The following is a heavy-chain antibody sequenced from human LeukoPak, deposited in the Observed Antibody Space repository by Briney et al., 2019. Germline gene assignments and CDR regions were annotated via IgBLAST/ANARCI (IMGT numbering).Heavy chain of an antibody. V-gene: IGHV1-69*04. D-gene: IGHD3-22*01. CDR3: ARAPKQNYYDSTRGWFDP. Sequence: GASVKVSCKASGGTFSSYAISWVRQAPGRGLEWMGRIIPILGIANYAQKFQGRVTITADKSTSTAYMELSSLRSEDTAVYYCARAPKQNYYDSTRGWFDPWGQGTLVTVSS. J-gene: IGHJ5*02. CDR2: IIPILGIA. CDR1: GGTFSSYA.